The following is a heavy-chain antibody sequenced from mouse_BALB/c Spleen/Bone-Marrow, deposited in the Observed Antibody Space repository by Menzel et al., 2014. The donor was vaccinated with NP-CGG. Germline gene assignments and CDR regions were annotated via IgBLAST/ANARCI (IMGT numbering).Heavy chain of an antibody. D-gene: IGHD2-2*01. CDR3: VKVTTGFAY. V-gene: IGHV1-80*01. J-gene: IGHJ3*01. CDR2: IYPGDGDT. Sequence: VQGVESGAELVRPGSSVKISCKASGYAFSSYWVTWVKQRPGQGLEWIGQIYPGDGDTNYNGKFKDKVTLTADKSSSAAYMQLSSLTSEDSAVYFCVKVTTGFAYWGQGTLVTVSA. CDR1: GYAFSSYW.